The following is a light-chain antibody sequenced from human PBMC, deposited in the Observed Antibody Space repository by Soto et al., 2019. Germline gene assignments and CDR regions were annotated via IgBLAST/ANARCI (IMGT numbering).Light chain of an antibody. CDR2: TAS. CDR3: QQSYSTPIS. CDR1: QVISSW. V-gene: IGKV1-12*01. J-gene: IGKJ5*01. Sequence: DIQMTQSPSSVSASVGDRVIITCRASQVISSWLAWYQQKAGKAPNLLMYTASNLQSGVPSRFSGSGSGTDFTLTISSLQPEDFATYYCQQSYSTPISFGQGTRLEIK.